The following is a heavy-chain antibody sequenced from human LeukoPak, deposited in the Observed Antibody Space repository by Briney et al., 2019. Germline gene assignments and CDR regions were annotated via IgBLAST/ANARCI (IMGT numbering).Heavy chain of an antibody. Sequence: ASAKVSCKASGYTFTSYGISWVRQAPGQGLEWMGWISAYNGNTNYAQKLQGRVTMTTDTSTSTAYMELRSLRSDDTAVYYCARDGITGYGDYVIRYYYMDVWGKGTTVTVSS. V-gene: IGHV1-18*01. CDR1: GYTFTSYG. D-gene: IGHD4-17*01. CDR2: ISAYNGNT. J-gene: IGHJ6*03. CDR3: ARDGITGYGDYVIRYYYMDV.